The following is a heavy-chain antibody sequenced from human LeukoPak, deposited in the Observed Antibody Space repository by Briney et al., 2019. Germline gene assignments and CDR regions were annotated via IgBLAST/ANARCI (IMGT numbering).Heavy chain of an antibody. Sequence: PSETLSLTCAVYGGSFSGYYWSWIRQPPGKGLEWIGEINHSGSTNYNPSLKSRVAISVDTSKNQFSLKLSSVTAADTAVYYCVARLGWFDPWGQGTLVTVSS. V-gene: IGHV4-34*01. J-gene: IGHJ5*02. CDR1: GGSFSGYY. D-gene: IGHD5-12*01. CDR2: INHSGST. CDR3: VARLGWFDP.